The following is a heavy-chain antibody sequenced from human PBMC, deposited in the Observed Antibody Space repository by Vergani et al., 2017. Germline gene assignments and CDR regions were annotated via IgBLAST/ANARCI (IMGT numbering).Heavy chain of an antibody. CDR1: GGSISSGGYY. J-gene: IGHJ6*02. V-gene: IGHV4-31*03. CDR3: AGNTAMVRLYYYGMDV. CDR2: IYYSGST. D-gene: IGHD5-18*01. Sequence: QVQLQESGPGLVKPSQTLSLTCTVSGGSISSGGYYWSWIRQHPGKGLEWIGYIYYSGSTYYNPSLKSRVTISVDTSKNQFSLKLSSVTAADTAVYYCAGNTAMVRLYYYGMDVWGQGITVTVSS.